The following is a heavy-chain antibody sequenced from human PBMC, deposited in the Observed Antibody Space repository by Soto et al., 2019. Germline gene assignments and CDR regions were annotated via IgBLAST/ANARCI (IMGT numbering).Heavy chain of an antibody. CDR1: GGSISSGGYS. V-gene: IGHV4-30-2*01. CDR2: IYHSGST. J-gene: IGHJ3*02. CDR3: ARDGALTGDAFDI. Sequence: QLQLQESGSGLVKPSQTLSLTCAVSGGSISSGGYSWSWIRQPPGKGLEWIGYIYHSGSTYYNPSLKSRVTISVDRSKNQLSLKLSSVTAADKAVHYCARDGALTGDAFDIWGQGTMVTVSS. D-gene: IGHD7-27*01.